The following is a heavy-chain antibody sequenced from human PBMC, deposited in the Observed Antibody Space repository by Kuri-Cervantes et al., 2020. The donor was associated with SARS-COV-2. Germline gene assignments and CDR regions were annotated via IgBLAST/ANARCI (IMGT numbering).Heavy chain of an antibody. CDR1: YGTLAGYQ. D-gene: IGHD3-22*01. J-gene: IGHJ6*03. V-gene: IGHV4-34*01. CDR3: ARGITGYFFFYYLDV. CDR2: INHRGDN. Sequence: SHTLSLTCALYYGTLAGYQWSWIRQPPGKGLEWIGGINHRGDNYYNPSLDGRVTISRDTSENKFSLRLSSVTAADTAVYYCARGITGYFFFYYLDVWGKGTTVTVSS.